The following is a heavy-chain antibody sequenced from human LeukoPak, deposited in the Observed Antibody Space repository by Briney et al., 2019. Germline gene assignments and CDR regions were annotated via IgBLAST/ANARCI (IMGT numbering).Heavy chain of an antibody. CDR3: AKWALCSGGSCEILGY. CDR2: ISSSSSYI. Sequence: PGGSLRLSCAASGFTFSSYSMNWVRQAPGKGLEWVSSISSSSSYIYYADSVKGRFTISRDNSKNTLYLQMNSLRAEDTAVYYCAKWALCSGGSCEILGYWGQGILVTVSS. J-gene: IGHJ4*02. D-gene: IGHD2-15*01. CDR1: GFTFSSYS. V-gene: IGHV3-21*04.